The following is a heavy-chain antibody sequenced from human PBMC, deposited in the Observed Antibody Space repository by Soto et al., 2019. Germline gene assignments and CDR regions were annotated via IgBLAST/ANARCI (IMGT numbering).Heavy chain of an antibody. CDR1: GYTFTSYA. D-gene: IGHD3-3*01. V-gene: IGHV1-3*01. J-gene: IGHJ3*02. Sequence: ASVKVSCKASGYTFTSYAMHGVRQAPGQRLEWMGWINAGNGNTKYSQKFQGRVTITRDTSASTAYMELSSLRSEDTAVYYCANPLRFSDRLAAFDIWGQGTIVTVSS. CDR3: ANPLRFSDRLAAFDI. CDR2: INAGNGNT.